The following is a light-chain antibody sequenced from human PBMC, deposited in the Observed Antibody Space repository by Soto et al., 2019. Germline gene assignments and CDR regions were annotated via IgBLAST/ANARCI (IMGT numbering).Light chain of an antibody. J-gene: IGKJ2*01. Sequence: AIQMTQSPSSLSASVGDRVTITCRASQGIRNDVGWYQQKPGKAPKLLIYAASSFHSGVPSRFSGSGSGTDFTLTISSLQPEDFATYYCQQRNSYPRTFGQGTKVEIK. V-gene: IGKV1-6*01. CDR2: AAS. CDR1: QGIRND. CDR3: QQRNSYPRT.